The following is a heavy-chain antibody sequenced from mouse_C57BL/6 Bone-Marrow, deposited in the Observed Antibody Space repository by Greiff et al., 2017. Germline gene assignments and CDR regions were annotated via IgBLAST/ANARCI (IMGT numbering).Heavy chain of an antibody. CDR2: INPSSGNT. V-gene: IGHV1-4*01. CDR3: ARDSTMVTTGFDY. D-gene: IGHD2-2*01. J-gene: IGHJ2*01. Sequence: QVQLQQSGAELARPGASVKMSCKASGYTFTSYTMHWVKQRPGQGLEWIVYINPSSGNTKYNQKFKDKATVTADKSSSTAYMQLSSLTSEDSAVYYWARDSTMVTTGFDYWGQGTTLTVSS. CDR1: GYTFTSYT.